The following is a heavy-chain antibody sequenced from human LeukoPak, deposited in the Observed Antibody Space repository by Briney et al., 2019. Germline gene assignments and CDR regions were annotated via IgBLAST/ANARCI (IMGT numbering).Heavy chain of an antibody. CDR3: ARGWANYYDSSGYLDY. CDR2: INHSGST. Sequence: SETLSLTCAVYGGSFSGYYWSWIRQPPGKGLEWIGEINHSGSTNYNPSLKSRVTISVDTSKNQSSLKLSSVTAADTAVYYCARGWANYYDSSGYLDYWGQGTLVTVSS. D-gene: IGHD3-22*01. V-gene: IGHV4-34*01. CDR1: GGSFSGYY. J-gene: IGHJ4*02.